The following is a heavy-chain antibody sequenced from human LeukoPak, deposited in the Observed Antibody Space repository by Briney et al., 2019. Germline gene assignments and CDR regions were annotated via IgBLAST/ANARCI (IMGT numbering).Heavy chain of an antibody. D-gene: IGHD2-2*01. CDR1: GFTVSSHY. J-gene: IGHJ4*02. Sequence: GGSLRLSCAASGFTVSSHYMSWVRQAPGKGLEWVSVIYGGGTTSYADSVKGRFTISRDISKNTVYLQMNSLRVEDTGVYYCGRDVSSRPSNLWGQGTLVTVSS. CDR3: GRDVSSRPSNL. CDR2: IYGGGTT. V-gene: IGHV3-53*01.